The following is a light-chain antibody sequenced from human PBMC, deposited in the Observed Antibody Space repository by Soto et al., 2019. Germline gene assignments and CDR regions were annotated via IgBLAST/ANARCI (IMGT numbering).Light chain of an antibody. CDR3: LQYHCLRA. V-gene: IGKV3-15*01. J-gene: IGKJ1*01. CDR2: RAS. CDR1: QNIYSN. Sequence: EIVMTQSPATLSVSPGERATLSCRASQNIYSNIAWYQQRPGQAPRLLIYRASTRATGVPARFSGSGSGTEFVVISRRLQSEDFTVFSCLQYHCLRAFGQGTKVDIK.